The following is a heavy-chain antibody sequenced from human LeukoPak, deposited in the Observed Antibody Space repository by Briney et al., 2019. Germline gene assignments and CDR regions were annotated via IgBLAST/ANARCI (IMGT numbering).Heavy chain of an antibody. V-gene: IGHV3-7*01. J-gene: IGHJ6*02. D-gene: IGHD2-21*01. CDR3: ARDGGMRRCGGQDV. Sequence: GGSLTLSCAASRFIFSNYWMSWVRQAPGRGLEWVANMNRDGSEKNYVDSMKGRFTISRDNAKDLLYLQMNSLRVEDTAVYYCARDGGMRRCGGQDVWGQGTTVTVS. CDR2: MNRDGSEK. CDR1: RFIFSNYW.